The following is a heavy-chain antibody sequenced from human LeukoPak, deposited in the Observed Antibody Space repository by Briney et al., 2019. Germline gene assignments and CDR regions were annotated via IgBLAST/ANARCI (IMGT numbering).Heavy chain of an antibody. Sequence: GGSLRLSCAASGFTFSSYSMNWVRQALGKGLEWVSSISSSSSYIYYADSVKGRFTISRDNAKNSLYLQMNSLRAEDTAVYYCARAGGDSSGWYGYWGQGTLVTVSS. J-gene: IGHJ4*02. CDR3: ARAGGDSSGWYGY. CDR2: ISSSSSYI. V-gene: IGHV3-21*01. CDR1: GFTFSSYS. D-gene: IGHD6-19*01.